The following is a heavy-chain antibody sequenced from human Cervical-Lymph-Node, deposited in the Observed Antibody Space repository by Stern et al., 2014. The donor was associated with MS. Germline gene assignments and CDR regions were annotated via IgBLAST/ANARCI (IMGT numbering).Heavy chain of an antibody. CDR1: GFTFSSYA. D-gene: IGHD5-18*01. J-gene: IGHJ4*02. Sequence: VQLVESGGGVVQPGGSLRLSWAASGFTFSSYAMHWVRQAPGKELVWVAVISYEESNKVYADSVKGRFTISRANSKNTLYLQMNSLRAEDTAVYYCARDLKYGGYSYGSTVLDYWGQGPLVTVSS. CDR3: ARDLKYGGYSYGSTVLDY. CDR2: ISYEESNK. V-gene: IGHV3-30-3*01.